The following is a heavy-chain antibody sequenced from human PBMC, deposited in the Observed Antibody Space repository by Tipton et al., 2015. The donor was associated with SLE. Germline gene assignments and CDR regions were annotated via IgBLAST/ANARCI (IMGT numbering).Heavy chain of an antibody. CDR3: ARDFWSGYYSDYYYGMDV. J-gene: IGHJ6*02. Sequence: TLSLTCSVSGDSISSHYWNWTRQPPGKGLEWIGHFYTSGSTHYTPSLESRVTISVDTSKNQFSLRLRSVTAADTAVYYCARDFWSGYYSDYYYGMDVWGQGTTVTVSS. CDR1: GDSISSHY. D-gene: IGHD3-3*01. CDR2: FYTSGST. V-gene: IGHV4-4*08.